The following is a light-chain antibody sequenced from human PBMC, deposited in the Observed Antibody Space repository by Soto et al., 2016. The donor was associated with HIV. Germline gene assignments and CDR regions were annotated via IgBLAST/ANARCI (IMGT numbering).Light chain of an antibody. CDR3: QVWDGASDHVV. J-gene: IGLJ2*01. V-gene: IGLV3-21*03. CDR2: DDS. Sequence: SYELTQPPSVSVTPGKTASIDCGGSNIGSKSVHWYQQRPGQAPVVVVFDDSDRPSGIPERFSGSKSGNTATLTTSRVEAGDEADYFCQVWDGASDHVVFGGGTRLAVL. CDR1: NIGSKS.